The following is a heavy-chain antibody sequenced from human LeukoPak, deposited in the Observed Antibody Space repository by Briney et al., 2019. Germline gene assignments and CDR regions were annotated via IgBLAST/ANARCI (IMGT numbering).Heavy chain of an antibody. J-gene: IGHJ3*02. Sequence: GASVKVSCKASGYTFTSYAMHWVRQAPGQRLEWMGWINAGNGNTKYSQKFQGRVTITADKSTSTAYMELSSLRSEDTAVYYCCALDAFDIWGQGTMVTVSS. CDR3: CALDAFDI. CDR2: INAGNGNT. V-gene: IGHV1-3*01. CDR1: GYTFTSYA.